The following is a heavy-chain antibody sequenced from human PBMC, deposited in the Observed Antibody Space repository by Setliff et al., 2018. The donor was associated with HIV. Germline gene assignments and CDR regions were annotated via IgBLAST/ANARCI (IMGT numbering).Heavy chain of an antibody. D-gene: IGHD3-10*01. CDR3: AGTYGSGSYFEDY. CDR1: GYSISSGYY. CDR2: IYHSGST. J-gene: IGHJ4*02. Sequence: SETLSLTCAVSGYSISSGYYWGWIRQPPGKGLEWIGSIYHSGSTYYNPSLKSRVTISVDTSKNQFSLKLSSVTAADTAVYYCAGTYGSGSYFEDYWGQGTLVTVSS. V-gene: IGHV4-38-2*01.